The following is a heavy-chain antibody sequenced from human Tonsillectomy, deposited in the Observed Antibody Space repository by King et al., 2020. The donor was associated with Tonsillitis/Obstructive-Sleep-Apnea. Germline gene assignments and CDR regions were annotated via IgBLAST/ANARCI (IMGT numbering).Heavy chain of an antibody. CDR2: IYYSGST. Sequence: VQLQESGPGLVKPSETLSLTCTVSGGSISSYYWSWIRPPPGKGLEWIGYIYYSGSTNYNPSLKSRVTISVDTSKNQFSLKLSSVTAADTAVYYCARVLVNLEFDYWGQGTLVTVSS. V-gene: IGHV4-59*01. D-gene: IGHD6-6*01. CDR3: ARVLVNLEFDY. J-gene: IGHJ4*02. CDR1: GGSISSYY.